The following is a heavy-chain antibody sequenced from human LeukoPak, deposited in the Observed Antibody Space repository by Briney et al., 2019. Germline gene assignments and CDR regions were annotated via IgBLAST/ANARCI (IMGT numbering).Heavy chain of an antibody. CDR3: VKDLGGNYDY. CDR2: IDYDGSIT. V-gene: IGHV3-74*01. D-gene: IGHD1-7*01. Sequence: PGGSLRLSCAASGFTFSSYWIHWVRQVPGKGLVWVSPIDYDGSITNYADSVKGRFTISRDNARNTLYLQMNSLRVDDTAVYYCVKDLGGNYDYWGQGTLVTVSS. J-gene: IGHJ4*02. CDR1: GFTFSSYW.